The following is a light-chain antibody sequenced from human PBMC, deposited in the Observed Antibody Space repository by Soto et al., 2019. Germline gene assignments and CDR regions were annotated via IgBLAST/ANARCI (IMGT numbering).Light chain of an antibody. CDR2: DVS. CDR1: SSDVGGYNY. J-gene: IGLJ1*01. V-gene: IGLV2-11*01. Sequence: QSVLTQPRSVSGSPGQSVTISCTGTSSDVGGYNYVSWYQQHPGKAPKLMIYDVSKRPSGVPDRFSGSMSGITASLTISGLQAEDEADYYCCSYAGSYTYVFGTGTKLTVL. CDR3: CSYAGSYTYV.